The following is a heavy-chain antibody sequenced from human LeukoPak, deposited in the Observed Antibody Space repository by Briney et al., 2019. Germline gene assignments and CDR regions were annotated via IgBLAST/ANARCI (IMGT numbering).Heavy chain of an antibody. Sequence: GGSLRLSCAASGFTVSSNYMSWVRQAPGKGLEWVSVIYSGGSTYYADSVKGRFTISRDNSKNTLYLQMNSLRAEDTAVYYCARDRYDFWSGYYRGWFDPWGQGTLVTVSS. CDR2: IYSGGST. V-gene: IGHV3-53*05. CDR3: ARDRYDFWSGYYRGWFDP. D-gene: IGHD3-3*01. J-gene: IGHJ5*02. CDR1: GFTVSSNY.